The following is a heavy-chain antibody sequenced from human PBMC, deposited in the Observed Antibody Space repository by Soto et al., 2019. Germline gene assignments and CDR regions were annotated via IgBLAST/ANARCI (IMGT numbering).Heavy chain of an antibody. Sequence: SETLSLTCTVSGGSISSSSYYWGWIRQPPGKGLEWIGSIYYSGSTYYNPSLKSRVTISVDTSKNQFSLKLSSVTAADTAVYYCASRWLRWNYFDYWGQGTLVTVSS. V-gene: IGHV4-39*01. CDR2: IYYSGST. D-gene: IGHD2-21*01. J-gene: IGHJ4*02. CDR1: GGSISSSSYY. CDR3: ASRWLRWNYFDY.